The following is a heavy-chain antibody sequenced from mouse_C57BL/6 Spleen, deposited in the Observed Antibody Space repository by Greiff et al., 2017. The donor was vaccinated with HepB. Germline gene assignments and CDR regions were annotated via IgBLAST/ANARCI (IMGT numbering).Heavy chain of an antibody. CDR2: IHPSDSDT. CDR3: AILYDGYYGAY. D-gene: IGHD2-3*01. V-gene: IGHV1-74*01. CDR1: GYTFTSYW. Sequence: QVQLQQPGAELVKPGASVKVSCKASGYTFTSYWMHWVKQRPGQGLEWIGRIHPSDSDTNYNQKLKGKATLTVDKSSSPAYMQLSSLTSENSAVYYCAILYDGYYGAYWGQGTLVTVSA. J-gene: IGHJ3*01.